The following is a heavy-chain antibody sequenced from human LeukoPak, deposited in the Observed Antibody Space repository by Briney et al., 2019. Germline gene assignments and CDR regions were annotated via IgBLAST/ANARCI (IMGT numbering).Heavy chain of an antibody. CDR3: ARDETRDYYDSSGCYHRYLTGFDY. J-gene: IGHJ4*02. CDR1: GFTFSSYS. CDR2: ISSSSSYI. V-gene: IGHV3-21*01. Sequence: PGGSLRLSCAASGFTFSSYSMNWVRQAPGKGLEWVSSISSSSSYIYYADSVKGRFTISRDNAKNSLYLQMNSLRAEDTAVYYCARDETRDYYDSSGCYHRYLTGFDYWGQGTLVTVSS. D-gene: IGHD3-22*01.